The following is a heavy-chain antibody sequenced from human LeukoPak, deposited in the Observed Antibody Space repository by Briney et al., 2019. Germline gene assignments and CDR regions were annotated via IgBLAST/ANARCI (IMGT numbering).Heavy chain of an antibody. D-gene: IGHD6-6*01. J-gene: IGHJ4*02. CDR2: IWYDGSNK. CDR3: ARDLHSSSSL. CDR1: GFTVSSNY. Sequence: GGSLRLSCAASGFTVSSNYMSWVRQAPGKGLEWVAVIWYDGSNKYYADSVKGRFTISRDNSKNTLYLQMNSLRAEDTAVYYCARDLHSSSSLWGQGTLVTVSS. V-gene: IGHV3-33*08.